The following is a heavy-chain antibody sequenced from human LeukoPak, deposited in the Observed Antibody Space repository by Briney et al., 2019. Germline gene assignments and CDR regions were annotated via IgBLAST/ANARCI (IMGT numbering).Heavy chain of an antibody. CDR2: IYPGDSGT. V-gene: IGHV5-51*01. CDR3: ARPDTAYCGGDCWASHFDI. D-gene: IGHD2-21*01. J-gene: IGHJ3*02. Sequence: GESLKISCKGSGYSFTSYWIGWMRQMPGKGLEWMGIIYPGDSGTRYSPSFQGQVTISADKSISTAYLQWSSLKASDTAMYYCARPDTAYCGGDCWASHFDIWGQGTMVTVSS. CDR1: GYSFTSYW.